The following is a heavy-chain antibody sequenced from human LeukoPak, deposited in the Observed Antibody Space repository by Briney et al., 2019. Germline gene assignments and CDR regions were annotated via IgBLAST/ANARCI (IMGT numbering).Heavy chain of an antibody. CDR3: ARSLQYSSSWYWFDP. V-gene: IGHV4-59*02. J-gene: IGHJ5*02. Sequence: PSETLSLTCTVSGGSVTRYYWSWIRQPPGKGLEWIGYIYHSGSTFYNPSLKSRVTISIDTSKNQFSLKLSSVTAADTAVYCCARSLQYSSSWYWFDPWGQGTLVTVSS. CDR1: GGSVTRYY. D-gene: IGHD6-13*01. CDR2: IYHSGST.